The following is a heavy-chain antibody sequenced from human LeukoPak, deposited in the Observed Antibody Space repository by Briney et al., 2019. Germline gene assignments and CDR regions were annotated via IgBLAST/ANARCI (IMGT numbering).Heavy chain of an antibody. CDR3: AKGSAVADIYFDY. J-gene: IGHJ4*02. CDR2: MSASDAGT. CDR1: GFTFRSYA. Sequence: GGSLRLSCAAAGFTFRSYAMNWVRQGPGKGLEWVSTMSASDAGTYYADSVKGRFTISRDNSKNTLYLQMNSLRAEDAAVYYCAKGSAVADIYFDYWGQGTLVTVSS. D-gene: IGHD6-19*01. V-gene: IGHV3-23*01.